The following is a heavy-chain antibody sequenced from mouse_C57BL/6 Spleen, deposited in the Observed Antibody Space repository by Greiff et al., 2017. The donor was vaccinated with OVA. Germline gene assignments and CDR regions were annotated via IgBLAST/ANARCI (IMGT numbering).Heavy chain of an antibody. D-gene: IGHD2-4*01. CDR3: AGRLRYYYAMDY. J-gene: IGHJ4*01. CDR2: IAPSDSYT. Sequence: QVQLQQPGAELVKPGASVKLSCKASGYTFTSYWMQWVKQRPGQGLEWIGEIAPSDSYTNSNQKFKGKATLTVDTSSSTAYMQLSSLTSEDSAVYYCAGRLRYYYAMDYWGQGTSVTVSS. CDR1: GYTFTSYW. V-gene: IGHV1-50*01.